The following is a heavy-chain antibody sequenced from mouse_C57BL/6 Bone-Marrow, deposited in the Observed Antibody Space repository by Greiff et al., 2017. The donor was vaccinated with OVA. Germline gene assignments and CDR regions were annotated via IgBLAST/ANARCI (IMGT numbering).Heavy chain of an antibody. CDR2: IHPSDSDT. CDR1: GYTFTSYW. V-gene: IGHV1-74*01. J-gene: IGHJ4*01. CDR3: AIGDYDGGYAMDY. D-gene: IGHD2-4*01. Sequence: VQLQQPGAELVKPGASVKVSCKASGYTFTSYWMHWVKQRPGQGLEGIGRIHPSDSDTNYNQKFKGKATLTVDKSSSTAYMQLSSLTSEDSAVYYCAIGDYDGGYAMDYWGQGTSVTVSS.